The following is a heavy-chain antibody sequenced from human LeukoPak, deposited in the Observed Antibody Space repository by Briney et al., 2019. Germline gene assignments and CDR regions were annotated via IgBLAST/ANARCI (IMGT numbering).Heavy chain of an antibody. D-gene: IGHD6-13*01. CDR3: ANLPGYSSSWYPFDY. V-gene: IGHV3-30*18. CDR2: ISYDGSNK. J-gene: IGHJ4*02. Sequence: GGSLRLSCAASGFTFSSYGMHWVRQAPGKGLEWVAVISYDGSNKYYADSVKGRFTIPRDNSKNTLYLQMNSLRAEDTAVYYCANLPGYSSSWYPFDYWGQGTLVTVSS. CDR1: GFTFSSYG.